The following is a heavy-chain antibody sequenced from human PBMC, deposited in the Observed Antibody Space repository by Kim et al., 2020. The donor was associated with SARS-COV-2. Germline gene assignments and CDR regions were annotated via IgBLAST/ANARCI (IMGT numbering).Heavy chain of an antibody. V-gene: IGHV1-3*01. D-gene: IGHD3-10*01. J-gene: IGHJ5*02. CDR3: AREGSGSYNWFDP. CDR1: GYTFDTYS. Sequence: ASVKVSCKASGYTFDTYSLYWVRQAPGQRFEWMGWINGGNGNTRYSQNFQGRVTITMDTSAITAYMELSSLTSKDTAVYYCAREGSGSYNWFDPWGQGTLVTVSS. CDR2: INGGNGNT.